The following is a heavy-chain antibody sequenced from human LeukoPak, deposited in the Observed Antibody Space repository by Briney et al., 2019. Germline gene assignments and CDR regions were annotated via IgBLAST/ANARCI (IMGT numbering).Heavy chain of an antibody. J-gene: IGHJ6*03. Sequence: SETLSLTCTVSGVSISSGDYYWSWIRQPPGKGLEWIGYIYYSGSTYYNPSLKSRVTISVDTSKNQFSLKLSSVTAADTAVYYYARGYCTNGICPVSYYYMDVWGKGTTVTVS. V-gene: IGHV4-30-4*08. CDR1: GVSISSGDYY. CDR2: IYYSGST. CDR3: ARGYCTNGICPVSYYYMDV. D-gene: IGHD2-8*01.